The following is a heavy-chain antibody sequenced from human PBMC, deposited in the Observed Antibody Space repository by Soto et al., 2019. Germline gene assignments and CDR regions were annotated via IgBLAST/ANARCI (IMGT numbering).Heavy chain of an antibody. V-gene: IGHV1-24*01. CDR3: ASRLVHFQH. J-gene: IGHJ1*01. Sequence: ASVKVSCKVSGYTVTDFSIHWVRQAPGKGLEWMGGFDPDDGKTIYAQKFQGRVTMTEDTSTDTAYMELSSLRSEDTAVYYCASRLVHFQHWGQGTVVTVSS. CDR1: GYTVTDFS. CDR2: FDPDDGKT.